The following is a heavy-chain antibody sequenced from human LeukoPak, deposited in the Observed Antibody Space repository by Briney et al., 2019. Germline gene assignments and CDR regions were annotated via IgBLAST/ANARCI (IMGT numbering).Heavy chain of an antibody. J-gene: IGHJ4*02. V-gene: IGHV3-7*01. Sequence: GGSLRLSCAASGFTFSSYWMSWVRQAPGKGLEWVANIKEDGSEKYYVDSVKGRFTISRDNAKNSLYLQMNSLRAEDTAVYYCARVEDYDILTGFDYWGQGTLVTVSS. CDR1: GFTFSSYW. CDR2: IKEDGSEK. CDR3: ARVEDYDILTGFDY. D-gene: IGHD3-9*01.